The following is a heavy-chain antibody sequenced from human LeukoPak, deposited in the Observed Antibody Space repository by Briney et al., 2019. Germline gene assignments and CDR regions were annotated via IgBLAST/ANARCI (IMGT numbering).Heavy chain of an antibody. Sequence: GGSLRLSCVPSGFTFTSSAMSWVRQAPGKGLEWVSAISGSGGSTSYADSVRGRFTISRDNSKNSLYLQMNSLTDEDTAVYYCARVSYGSSWSDYWGQGTLVTVSS. CDR2: ISGSGGST. V-gene: IGHV3-23*01. D-gene: IGHD6-13*01. CDR1: GFTFTSSA. CDR3: ARVSYGSSWSDY. J-gene: IGHJ4*02.